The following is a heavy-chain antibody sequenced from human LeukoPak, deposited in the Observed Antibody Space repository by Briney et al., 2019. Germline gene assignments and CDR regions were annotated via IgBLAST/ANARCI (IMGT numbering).Heavy chain of an antibody. CDR2: INSDGTTI. Sequence: GGSLRLSCAASGFAFTTYWMHWVRQLPGKGLVWVSRINSDGTTIDYADAVKGRFTISRDNAKNTLYLEMNSLRAEDTAVYYCAPEGGYSYDYWGRGTLVTVSS. CDR1: GFAFTTYW. D-gene: IGHD5-18*01. J-gene: IGHJ4*02. V-gene: IGHV3-74*01. CDR3: APEGGYSYDY.